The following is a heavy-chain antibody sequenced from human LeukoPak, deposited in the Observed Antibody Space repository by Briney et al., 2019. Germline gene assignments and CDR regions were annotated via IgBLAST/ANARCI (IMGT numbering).Heavy chain of an antibody. CDR3: ARDQVEQWLVPEYFQH. CDR2: IKQDGSEK. J-gene: IGHJ1*01. D-gene: IGHD6-19*01. V-gene: IGHV3-7*01. CDR1: GFTFSSYW. Sequence: GGSLRLSCAASGFTFSSYWMSWVRQAPGKGLEWVANIKQDGSEKYYVDSVKGRFTISRANAKNSLYLQMNSLRAEDTAVYYCARDQVEQWLVPEYFQHWGQGTLVTVSS.